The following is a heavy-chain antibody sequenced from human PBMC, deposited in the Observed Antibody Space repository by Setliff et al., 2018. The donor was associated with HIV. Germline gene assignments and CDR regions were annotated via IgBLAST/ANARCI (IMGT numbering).Heavy chain of an antibody. J-gene: IGHJ4*02. CDR1: GFTFDDYA. V-gene: IGHV3-9*01. CDR3: AKERLSSGWYCFDY. CDR2: ISWNSGSI. Sequence: GGSLRLSCAASGFTFDDYAMHWVRQAPGKGLEWVSGISWNSGSIGYADSVKGRFTISRDNAKNSLYLQMNSLRAEDTALYYCAKERLSSGWYCFDYWGQGTLVTVSS. D-gene: IGHD6-19*01.